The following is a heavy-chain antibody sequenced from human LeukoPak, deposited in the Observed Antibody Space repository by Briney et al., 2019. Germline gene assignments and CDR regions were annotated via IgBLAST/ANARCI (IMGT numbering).Heavy chain of an antibody. V-gene: IGHV4-31*03. CDR1: GGSISSGGYY. J-gene: IGHJ6*02. CDR2: IYYSGST. D-gene: IGHD3-9*01. Sequence: SQTLSLTCTVSGGSISSGGYYWSSIRQHPGKGLEWIGYIYYSGSTYYNPSLKSRVTISVDTSKNQFSLKLSSVIAADTAVYYCAGETGYYYNGMDVWGQGTTVTVSS. CDR3: AGETGYYYNGMDV.